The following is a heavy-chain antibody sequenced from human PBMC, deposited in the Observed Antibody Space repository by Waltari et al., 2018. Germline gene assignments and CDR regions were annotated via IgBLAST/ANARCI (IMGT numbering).Heavy chain of an antibody. CDR3: AREVRYSGYTHYFDY. Sequence: QLQLQESGPGLVKPSQTLSLTCAVSGGSISRNYCSWIRQPPGKGLEWIGRISGSGGSTDYNPSLKSRVTISTDTSKNQFSLKLSSVTAADTAVYYCAREVRYSGYTHYFDYWGQGVLVTVSS. CDR2: ISGSGGST. CDR1: GGSISRNY. D-gene: IGHD5-18*01. J-gene: IGHJ4*02. V-gene: IGHV4-4*07.